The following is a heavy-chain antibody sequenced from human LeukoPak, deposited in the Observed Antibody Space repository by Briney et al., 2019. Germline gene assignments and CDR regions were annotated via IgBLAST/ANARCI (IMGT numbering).Heavy chain of an antibody. CDR2: FCYSEST. CDR3: ARAGGVHDTPMDLDY. D-gene: IGHD5-18*01. CDR1: GASISSHY. Sequence: SETLSLTCTVSGASISSHYWSWIRQLPRKGLEWMGDFCYSESTNYNPSLKSRVTISVDTSKNQFSLKLSSVTAADTAVYYCARAGGVHDTPMDLDYWGQGTLVSVSS. J-gene: IGHJ4*02. V-gene: IGHV4-59*11.